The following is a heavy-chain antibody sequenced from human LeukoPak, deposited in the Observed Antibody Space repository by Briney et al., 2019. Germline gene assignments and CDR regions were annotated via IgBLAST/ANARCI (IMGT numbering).Heavy chain of an antibody. CDR2: FDLVHGDT. J-gene: IGHJ4*02. V-gene: IGHV1-24*01. CDR3: TAGRAYSLLGF. Sequence: SVKVSCKVSGYRFTELSRHWVRQAPGKGLEWLGGFDLVHGDTIYAQKFQGRVTMTEDTSTDTSYMELSSLGSEDTAVYFCTAGRAYSLLGFWGQGTLVIVSS. D-gene: IGHD5-18*01. CDR1: GYRFTELS.